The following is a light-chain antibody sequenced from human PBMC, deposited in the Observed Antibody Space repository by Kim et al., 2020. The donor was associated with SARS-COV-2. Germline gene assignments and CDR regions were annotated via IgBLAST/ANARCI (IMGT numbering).Light chain of an antibody. J-gene: IGKJ1*01. CDR1: QSLLHSNGYNY. Sequence: EPASNSCRSSQSLLHSNGYNYLDWYLQKPWQSPQLLIFLGSNRAAGVPDRFSGTGEGTDFTLKLSRVEAEDVGVYYCMQALQTWTFGEGTKVDI. CDR2: LGS. V-gene: IGKV2-28*01. CDR3: MQALQTWT.